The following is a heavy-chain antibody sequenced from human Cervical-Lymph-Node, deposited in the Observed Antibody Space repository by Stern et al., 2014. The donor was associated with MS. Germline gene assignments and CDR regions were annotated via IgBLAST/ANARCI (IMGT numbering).Heavy chain of an antibody. CDR2: IWYDGSNP. V-gene: IGHV3-33*01. D-gene: IGHD6-13*01. CDR3: ASAYSSSHYYFDY. CDR1: GFTFSRYA. J-gene: IGHJ4*02. Sequence: DQLVESGGGVVQPGRSLRLSCAASGFTFSRYAMPWVRPAPGKGLELVSLIWYDGSNPYYADSGTGRFTISRDNFKNTLYLQMNSLRAEDTAVYYCASAYSSSHYYFDYWGQGTLVTVSS.